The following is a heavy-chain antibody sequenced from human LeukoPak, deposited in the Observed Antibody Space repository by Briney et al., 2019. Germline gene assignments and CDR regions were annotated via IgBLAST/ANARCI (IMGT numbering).Heavy chain of an antibody. J-gene: IGHJ4*02. D-gene: IGHD1-26*01. CDR3: ARAEIVGATRY. Sequence: PSETLSLTCTVSGSSISGYYWNWIRQPAGKGLEWIGRLHPSGATNYNPSLKSRITMSLDTSKNQFSLKLSSVTTADTAVYYCARAEIVGATRYWGQGTLVTVSS. V-gene: IGHV4-4*07. CDR2: LHPSGAT. CDR1: GSSISGYY.